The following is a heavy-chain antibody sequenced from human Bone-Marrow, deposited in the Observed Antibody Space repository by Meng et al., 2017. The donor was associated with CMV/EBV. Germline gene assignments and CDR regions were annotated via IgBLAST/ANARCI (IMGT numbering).Heavy chain of an antibody. Sequence: GESLKISCAASGFTFSSYEMNWVRQAPGKGLEWVSYISSSGSTIYYADSVKGRFTISRDNAKNSLYLQMNSLRAEDTAVYYCARRGALRDYYYGMDVWGQGTTVTVS. D-gene: IGHD1-26*01. CDR1: GFTFSSYE. V-gene: IGHV3-48*03. J-gene: IGHJ6*02. CDR2: ISSSGSTI. CDR3: ARRGALRDYYYGMDV.